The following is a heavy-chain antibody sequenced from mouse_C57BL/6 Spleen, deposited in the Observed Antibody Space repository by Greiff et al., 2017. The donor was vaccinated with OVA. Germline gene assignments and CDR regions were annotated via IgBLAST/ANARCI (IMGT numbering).Heavy chain of an antibody. D-gene: IGHD4-1*01. J-gene: IGHJ2*01. CDR3: ARRETGLYFDY. Sequence: VQLQQSGPELVKPGASVKISCKASGYAFSSSWMNWVKQRPGKGLEWIGRIYPGDGDTNYNGKFKGKATLTADKSSSTAYMQLSSLTSEDSAVYFCARRETGLYFDYWGQGTTLTVSS. CDR1: GYAFSSSW. CDR2: IYPGDGDT. V-gene: IGHV1-82*01.